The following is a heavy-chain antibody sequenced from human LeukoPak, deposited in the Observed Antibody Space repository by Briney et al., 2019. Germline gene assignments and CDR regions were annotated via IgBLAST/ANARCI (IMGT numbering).Heavy chain of an antibody. CDR2: ISPYNGNT. CDR3: ARDPYSYCSSTSCYNDY. D-gene: IGHD2-2*02. CDR1: GYTFTSYG. Sequence: ASVKVSCKASGYTFTSYGISWVRQAPGQGLEWMGWISPYNGNTNYAQKFQGRVTMTTDTSTSTAYMELRSLRSDDTAVYYCARDPYSYCSSTSCYNDYWGQGTLVTVSS. V-gene: IGHV1-18*01. J-gene: IGHJ4*02.